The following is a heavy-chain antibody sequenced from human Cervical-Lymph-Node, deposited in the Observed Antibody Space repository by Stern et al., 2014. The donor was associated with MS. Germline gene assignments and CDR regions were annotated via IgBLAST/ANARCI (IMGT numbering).Heavy chain of an antibody. CDR2: MNPNNANT. J-gene: IGHJ6*02. CDR3: VRGGFSYGYGPDA. CDR1: GYTFISYD. V-gene: IGHV1-8*01. Sequence: VQLVESGSQVRKPGASVKVSCQASGYTFISYDIFWVRQATGQGLEWVGWMNPNNANTGHAQKFQGRVTMTRNISISTAYMELSSLRSDDTAVYYCVRGGFSYGYGPDAWGQGTAVIVSS. D-gene: IGHD5-18*01.